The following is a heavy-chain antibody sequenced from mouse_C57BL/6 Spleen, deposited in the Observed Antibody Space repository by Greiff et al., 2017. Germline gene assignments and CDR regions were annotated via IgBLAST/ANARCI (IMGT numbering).Heavy chain of an antibody. CDR1: GYTFTDYN. V-gene: IGHV1-22*01. Sequence: VQLKESGPELVKPGASVKMSCKASGYTFTDYNMHWVKQSHGKSLEWIGYINPNNGGTSYNQKFKGKATLTVNKSSSTAYMELRSLTSEDSAVYYCARYWDVYFDYWGQGTTLTVSS. CDR2: INPNNGGT. J-gene: IGHJ2*01. CDR3: ARYWDVYFDY. D-gene: IGHD4-1*01.